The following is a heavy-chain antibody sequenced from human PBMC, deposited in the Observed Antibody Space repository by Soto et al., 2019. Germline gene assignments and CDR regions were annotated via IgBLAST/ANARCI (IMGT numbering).Heavy chain of an antibody. J-gene: IGHJ4*02. CDR1: GFTFSNAW. D-gene: IGHD3-10*01. V-gene: IGHV3-15*01. CDR2: IKSKTDGGTT. CDR3: TTGTPAYYGSGSYYFDY. Sequence: GGSLRLYCAASGFTFSNAWMSWVRQAPGKGLEWVGRIKSKTDGGTTDYAAPVKGRFTISRDDSKNTLYLQMNSLKTEDTAVYYCTTGTPAYYGSGSYYFDYWGQGTLVTVSS.